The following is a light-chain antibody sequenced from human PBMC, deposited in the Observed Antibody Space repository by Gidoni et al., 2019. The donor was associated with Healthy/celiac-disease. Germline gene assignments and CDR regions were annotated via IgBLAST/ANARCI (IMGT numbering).Light chain of an antibody. CDR1: QSISSY. V-gene: IGKV1-39*01. CDR2: AAS. CDR3: QQSYSTPRT. J-gene: IGKJ1*01. Sequence: IQMTQSPSSLSASVGDRVTITCLASQSISSYLNWYKQKPGKAPKLLIYAASSLQSGVPSRFSGSGSGTDFTLTISSLQHEDFATYYCQQSYSTPRTFGQGTKVEIK.